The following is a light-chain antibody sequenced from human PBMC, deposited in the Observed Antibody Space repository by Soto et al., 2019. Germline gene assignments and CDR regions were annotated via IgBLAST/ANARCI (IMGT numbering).Light chain of an antibody. J-gene: IGKJ4*01. Sequence: EIVLTQSPATLSLSPGERATLSCRASQSVSSYLAWYQQKPGQAPRLLIYDASNRATGIPARFSGSVSGTDFTLTISSLEPEEFAVYYCQQRSNWPPPTFGGGTKVDIK. CDR2: DAS. CDR3: QQRSNWPPPT. V-gene: IGKV3-11*01. CDR1: QSVSSY.